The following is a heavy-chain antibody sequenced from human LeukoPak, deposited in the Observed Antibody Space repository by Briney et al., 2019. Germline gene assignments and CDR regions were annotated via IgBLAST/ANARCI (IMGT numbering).Heavy chain of an antibody. V-gene: IGHV4-39*01. D-gene: IGHD6-19*01. Sequence: SETLSLTCTVSGGSISSSSYYWGWIRQPRGKGLEWIGSIYYSGSTYYSPSLKSRVTISVDTSKNQISLKLSSVTAADTAVYYSARRTDSSGWSPFEFWGQGTLVTVSS. J-gene: IGHJ4*02. CDR1: GGSISSSSYY. CDR2: IYYSGST. CDR3: ARRTDSSGWSPFEF.